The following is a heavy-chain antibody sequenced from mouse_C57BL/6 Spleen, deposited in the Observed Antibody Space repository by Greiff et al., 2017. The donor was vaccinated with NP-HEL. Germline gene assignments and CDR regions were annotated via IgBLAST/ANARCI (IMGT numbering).Heavy chain of an antibody. CDR2: ILPGSGST. CDR3: ARMNYYGSSYPTFDY. Sequence: QVQLQQSGAELMKPGASVKLSCKATGYTFTGYWIEWVKQRPGHGLEWIGEILPGSGSTNYNEKFKGKATFTAVTSSNTAYMQLSSLTTEDSAIYYCARMNYYGSSYPTFDYWGQGTTLTVSS. J-gene: IGHJ2*01. D-gene: IGHD1-1*01. V-gene: IGHV1-9*01. CDR1: GYTFTGYW.